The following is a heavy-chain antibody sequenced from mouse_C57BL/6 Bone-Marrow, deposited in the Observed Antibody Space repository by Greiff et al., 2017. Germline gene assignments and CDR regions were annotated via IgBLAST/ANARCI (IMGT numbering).Heavy chain of an antibody. D-gene: IGHD2-4*01. Sequence: QVQLQQPGAELVQPGASVKVSCTASGYTFTSYWMHWVQQTPGQGLEWIGRIRRSDSDTTNNQLFNGKATLTVEESSSTAYMPLSSLKSEDSAVYSCAIDYDYDDYWGQGTTLTVSS. J-gene: IGHJ2*01. V-gene: IGHV1-74*01. CDR2: IRRSDSDT. CDR1: GYTFTSYW. CDR3: AIDYDYDDY.